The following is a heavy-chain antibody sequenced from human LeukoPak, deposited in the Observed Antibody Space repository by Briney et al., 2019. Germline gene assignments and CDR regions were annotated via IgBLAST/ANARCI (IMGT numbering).Heavy chain of an antibody. V-gene: IGHV3-7*01. CDR2: IKTDGSEK. Sequence: PGGSLRLSCEGSGFTFSNYWMGWVRQAPGKGLQWVANIKTDGSEKYYVDSVKGRFTISRDNAKNSLYLQMNSLRAEDTAVYYCATPGPIYSSSSVGVFGDYWGQGTLVTVSS. CDR3: ATPGPIYSSSSVGVFGDY. CDR1: GFTFSNYW. D-gene: IGHD6-6*01. J-gene: IGHJ4*02.